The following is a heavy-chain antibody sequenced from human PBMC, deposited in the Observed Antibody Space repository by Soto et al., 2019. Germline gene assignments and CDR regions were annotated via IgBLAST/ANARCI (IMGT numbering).Heavy chain of an antibody. V-gene: IGHV3-30*18. CDR1: GFTFSSYG. Sequence: QVQLVESGGGVVQPGRSLRLSCAASGFTFSSYGMHWVRQAPGKGLEWVAVISYDGSNKYYADSVKGRFTISRDNSKNTLYLQMNSLRAEDTAVYYCAKAGADYYGSGYLYGMDVWGQGTTVTVSS. CDR3: AKAGADYYGSGYLYGMDV. CDR2: ISYDGSNK. D-gene: IGHD3-10*01. J-gene: IGHJ6*02.